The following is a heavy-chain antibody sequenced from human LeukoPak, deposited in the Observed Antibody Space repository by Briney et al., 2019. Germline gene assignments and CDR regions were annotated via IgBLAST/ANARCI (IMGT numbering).Heavy chain of an antibody. D-gene: IGHD3-22*01. Sequence: ASVKVSCKASGYTFTSYGISWVRQAPGQGLEWMGWISAYNGNTNYAQKLQGRVTMTTDTSTSTAYMELRSLRSDDTAVYYCAKDAAPTYAGYYYDSSGHFYWFDPWGQGTLVTVSS. CDR1: GYTFTSYG. J-gene: IGHJ5*02. CDR3: AKDAAPTYAGYYYDSSGHFYWFDP. V-gene: IGHV1-18*01. CDR2: ISAYNGNT.